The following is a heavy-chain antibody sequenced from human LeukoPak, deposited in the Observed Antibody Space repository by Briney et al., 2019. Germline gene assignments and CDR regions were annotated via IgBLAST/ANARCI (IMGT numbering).Heavy chain of an antibody. CDR3: AREAVMPVAPVKIGTSDRPLYEYYGLDV. D-gene: IGHD1/OR15-1a*01. CDR1: GYTFTSYY. CDR2: INPSGGST. V-gene: IGHV1-46*01. J-gene: IGHJ6*02. Sequence: ASVKVSCKASGYTFTSYYMHWVPQAPGQGLEWMGIINPSGGSTSYAQKFQGRVTMTRDTSTSTVYMELSSLRSEDTAVYYCAREAVMPVAPVKIGTSDRPLYEYYGLDVWGQGTTVTVS.